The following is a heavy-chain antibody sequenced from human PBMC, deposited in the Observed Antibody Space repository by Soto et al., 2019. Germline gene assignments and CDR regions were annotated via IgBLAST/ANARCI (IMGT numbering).Heavy chain of an antibody. V-gene: IGHV1-69*12. CDR1: GGTFSSYA. CDR2: IIPIFGTA. D-gene: IGHD2-15*01. CDR3: SRDRLADCSGGSCYSGSTSFDY. J-gene: IGHJ4*02. Sequence: QVQLVQSGAEVKKPGSSVKVSCKASGGTFSSYAISWVRQAPGQGLEWMGGIIPIFGTANYAQKFQGRVTITADDSTSTAYMELSSLRSEDTAVYYCSRDRLADCSGGSCYSGSTSFDYWGQGTLVTVSS.